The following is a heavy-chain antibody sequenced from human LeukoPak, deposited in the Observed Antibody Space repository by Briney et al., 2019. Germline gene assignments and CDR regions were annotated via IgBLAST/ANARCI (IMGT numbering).Heavy chain of an antibody. Sequence: PSETLSLTCTVSGGSISSYYWSWIRQPPGKGLEWIGYIYYSGSTNYNPSLKSRVTISVDTSKNQFSLKLSSVTAADTAVYYCARYLDCSSTSCYNWYFDLWGRGTLVTVSS. D-gene: IGHD2-2*01. CDR3: ARYLDCSSTSCYNWYFDL. CDR1: GGSISSYY. V-gene: IGHV4-59*01. J-gene: IGHJ2*01. CDR2: IYYSGST.